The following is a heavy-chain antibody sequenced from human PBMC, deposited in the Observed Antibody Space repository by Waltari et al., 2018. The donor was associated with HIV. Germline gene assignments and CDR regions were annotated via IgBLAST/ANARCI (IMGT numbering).Heavy chain of an antibody. CDR2: ISVDGKNK. D-gene: IGHD4-17*01. CDR1: GFAFRHYG. Sequence: QVKLVASGGGVVQPGSSLSLPCVAAGFAFRHYGIPWLRQAPGKGLEWVAIISVDGKNKFYADSVKGRFTVSRDNSKNTLYLHMESLRGEDTAVYYCAKGGYDYGDYSYFDYWGQGTLVTVSA. V-gene: IGHV3-30*18. CDR3: AKGGYDYGDYSYFDY. J-gene: IGHJ4*02.